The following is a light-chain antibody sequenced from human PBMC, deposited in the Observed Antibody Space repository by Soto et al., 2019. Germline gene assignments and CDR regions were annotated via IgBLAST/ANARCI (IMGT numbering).Light chain of an antibody. CDR2: EVS. CDR3: AVWDDSLTGWV. CDR1: SSDVGGYNY. J-gene: IGLJ3*02. V-gene: IGLV2-8*01. Sequence: QSVLTQPPSASGSPGQSVTISCTGTSSDVGGYNYVSWYQQHPGKAPKLMIYEVSERPSGVPDRFSGSQSGTSASLAISGLRSEDEADYYCAVWDDSLTGWVFGGGTKLTVL.